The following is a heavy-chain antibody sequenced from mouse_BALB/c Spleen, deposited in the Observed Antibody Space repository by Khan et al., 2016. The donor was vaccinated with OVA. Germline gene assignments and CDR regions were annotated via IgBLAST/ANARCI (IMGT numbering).Heavy chain of an antibody. Sequence: QVQLKQSGPGLVAPSQSLSITCTISGFSLTNYGVHWVRQPPGKGLEWLAVIWNDGSTNYNSVLKSRLTITKDDSKSQVFLKMNSLQTDDTAIYFRAIQPYYDYNVMDYWGQGTSVTVSS. V-gene: IGHV2-6-1*01. CDR2: IWNDGST. CDR3: AIQPYYDYNVMDY. J-gene: IGHJ4*01. CDR1: GFSLTNYG. D-gene: IGHD2-10*01.